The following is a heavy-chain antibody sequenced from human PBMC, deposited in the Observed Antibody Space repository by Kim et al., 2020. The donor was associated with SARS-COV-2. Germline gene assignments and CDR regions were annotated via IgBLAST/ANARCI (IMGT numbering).Heavy chain of an antibody. CDR2: ISGSGGRT. V-gene: IGHV3-23*01. D-gene: IGHD3-3*01. Sequence: GGSLRLSCAASGFTFSSYGMSWVRQGPGKGLEWVSAISGSGGRTYNADTVKGRFTISRDNSKNTLFLQMNSLRAEDTAVYYCAKDTVLRFLEWPREGGMDVWGQGTTVTVSS. J-gene: IGHJ6*01. CDR3: AKDTVLRFLEWPREGGMDV. CDR1: GFTFSSYG.